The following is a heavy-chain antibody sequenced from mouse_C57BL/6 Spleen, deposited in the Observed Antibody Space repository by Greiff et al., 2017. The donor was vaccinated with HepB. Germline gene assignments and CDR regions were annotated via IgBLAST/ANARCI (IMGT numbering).Heavy chain of an antibody. V-gene: IGHV5-4*01. J-gene: IGHJ3*01. CDR1: GFTFSSYA. CDR3: ARAYYD. CDR2: ISDGGSYT. D-gene: IGHD1-1*01. Sequence: EVQLQESGGGLVKPGGSLKLSCAASGFTFSSYAMSWVRQTPEKRLEWVATISDGGSYTYYPDNVKGRFTISRDNAKNNLYLQMSHLKSEDTAMYYCARAYYDWGQGTLVTVSA.